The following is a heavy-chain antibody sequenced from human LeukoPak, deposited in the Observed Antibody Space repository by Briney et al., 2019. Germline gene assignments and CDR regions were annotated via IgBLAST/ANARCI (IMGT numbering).Heavy chain of an antibody. J-gene: IGHJ4*02. CDR3: ARLPYGGYPDY. CDR1: GGSISSYY. Sequence: SETLSLTCTVSGGSISSYYWSWIRQPPGKGLEWIGYIYYSGSTNYNPSLKSRVTISVDTPKNRFSLKLSSVTAADTAVYYCARLPYGGYPDYWGQGTLVTVSS. D-gene: IGHD5-12*01. V-gene: IGHV4-59*08. CDR2: IYYSGST.